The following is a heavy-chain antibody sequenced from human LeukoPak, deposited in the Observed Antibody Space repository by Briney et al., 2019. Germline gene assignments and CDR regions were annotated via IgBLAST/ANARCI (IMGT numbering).Heavy chain of an antibody. J-gene: IGHJ4*02. CDR2: INPNINGT. V-gene: IGHV1-2*02. D-gene: IGHD6-25*01. Sequence: ASVKVSCKASGYTFTGYYIHWVRQAHGQGLEWMGWINPNINGTNYAQKFQGRVTMTGDRSISTAYMELIRLRSDDTAVYYCARERTPGSGYGVDYWGQGTVVTVSS. CDR3: ARERTPGSGYGVDY. CDR1: GYTFTGYY.